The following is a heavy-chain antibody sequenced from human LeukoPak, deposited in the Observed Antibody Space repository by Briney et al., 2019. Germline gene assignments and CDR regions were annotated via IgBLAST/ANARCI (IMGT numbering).Heavy chain of an antibody. V-gene: IGHV1-18*04. CDR1: GYTFIGYG. CDR3: ARGPLTGTFDY. Sequence: AASVKVSCKASGYTFIGYGISWVRQAPGQGLEWMGWISAYNGNTNYAQKLQGRVTMTTDTSTSTAYMELRSLRSDDTAVYYCARGPLTGTFDYWGQGTLVTVSS. CDR2: ISAYNGNT. D-gene: IGHD2-8*02. J-gene: IGHJ4*02.